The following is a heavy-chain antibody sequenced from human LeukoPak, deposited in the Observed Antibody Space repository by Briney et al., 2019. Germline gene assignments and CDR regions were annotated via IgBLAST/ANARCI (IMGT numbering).Heavy chain of an antibody. CDR1: GGSISSYY. J-gene: IGHJ6*03. D-gene: IGHD1-7*01. Sequence: SETLSLTCTVSGGSISSYYWSWIRQPPGKGLEWIGYIYYSGSTNYNPSLKSRVTISVDTSKNQFSLKLSSVTAADTAVYYCARVGGTTIQYYYYYYMDVWGKGTTVTVSS. V-gene: IGHV4-59*01. CDR2: IYYSGST. CDR3: ARVGGTTIQYYYYYYMDV.